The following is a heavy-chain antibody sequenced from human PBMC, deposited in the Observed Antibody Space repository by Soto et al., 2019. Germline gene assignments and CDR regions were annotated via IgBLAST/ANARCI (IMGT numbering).Heavy chain of an antibody. Sequence: GGSLRLSCAVSGFIFSRYSMNWVRQAPGKGLEWVSSIGTSGSYIYDTDSVKGRFIISRDNTKDSLYLQMNSLRAEDTAIYYFASHAHYYYVMDFWGKGTTVTVSS. CDR3: ASHAHYYYVMDF. CDR1: GFIFSRYS. J-gene: IGHJ6*04. CDR2: IGTSGSYI. V-gene: IGHV3-21*01.